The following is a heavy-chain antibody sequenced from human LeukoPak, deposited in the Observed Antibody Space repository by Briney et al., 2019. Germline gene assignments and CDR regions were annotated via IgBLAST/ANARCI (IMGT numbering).Heavy chain of an antibody. CDR1: GFAFSSSG. J-gene: IGHJ4*02. D-gene: IGHD1-26*01. V-gene: IGHV3-30*02. CDR3: AKDYGWNAIVRATAGFDF. Sequence: GGSLRLSCATSGFAFSSSGMHWVRQAPGKGLEWVAVIWYDGSNEYYADSVKGRFTIPRDNSKNTLYLQMNSLRAEDTAVYYCAKDYGWNAIVRATAGFDFWGQGTLVTVSS. CDR2: IWYDGSNE.